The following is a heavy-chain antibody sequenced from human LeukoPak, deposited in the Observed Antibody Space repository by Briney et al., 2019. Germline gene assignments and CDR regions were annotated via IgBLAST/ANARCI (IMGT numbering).Heavy chain of an antibody. CDR1: GFTFSSYG. D-gene: IGHD2-15*01. V-gene: IGHV3-30*18. Sequence: GGSLRLSCAASGFTFSSYGMHWVRQAPGKGLEWVAVISYDGSNKYYADSVKGRFTISRDNTKNTLYLQMNSLRAEDTAVYYCAKDNERWFDYWGQGTLVTVSS. CDR3: AKDNERWFDY. CDR2: ISYDGSNK. J-gene: IGHJ4*02.